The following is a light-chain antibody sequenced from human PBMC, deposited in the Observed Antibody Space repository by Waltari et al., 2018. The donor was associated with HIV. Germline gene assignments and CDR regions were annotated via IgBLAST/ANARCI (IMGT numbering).Light chain of an antibody. CDR2: RNN. CDR1: NSNGGSTP. CDR3: AARDDSLNAWV. Sequence: QSVLTQPPSASGTPGRRVTISCSGNNSNGGSTPVNWYRQVPGPAPKLLMFRNNQRPSGVPDRFSGSKSGTSASLAIRGLKSEDEADYYCAARDDSLNAWVFGGGTKVTVL. J-gene: IGLJ3*02. V-gene: IGLV1-44*01.